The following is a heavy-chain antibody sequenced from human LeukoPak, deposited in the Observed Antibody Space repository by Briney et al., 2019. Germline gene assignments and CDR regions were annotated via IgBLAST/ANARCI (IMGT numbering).Heavy chain of an antibody. J-gene: IGHJ3*02. D-gene: IGHD6-19*01. CDR2: ISAYNGNT. V-gene: IGHV1-18*01. CDR1: GYTFTNYG. Sequence: ASVKVSCKASGYTFTNYGISWVRQAPGQGLEWMGWISAYNGNTNYAQKLQGRVTMTTDTSTSTAYMELRSLRSDDTAVYYCARDRIAVAPLGEAFDIWGQGTMVTVSS. CDR3: ARDRIAVAPLGEAFDI.